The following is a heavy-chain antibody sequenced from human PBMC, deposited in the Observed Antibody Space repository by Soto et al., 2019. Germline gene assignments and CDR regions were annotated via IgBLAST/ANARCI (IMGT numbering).Heavy chain of an antibody. J-gene: IGHJ4*02. CDR2: IWFNGRTA. V-gene: IGHV3-33*01. CDR3: ARGSFDSIGYYNFDY. CDR1: GFTFSSYA. Sequence: QVQLVESGGDVVQPGGSLRLSCAASGFTFSSYAMHWVRQAPGKGLEWVAVIWFNGRTAFYGDSVRGRFTISRDNSNNTLYLQLSSLRGDDTAVYYCARGSFDSIGYYNFDYWGQGTLVTVSS. D-gene: IGHD3-22*01.